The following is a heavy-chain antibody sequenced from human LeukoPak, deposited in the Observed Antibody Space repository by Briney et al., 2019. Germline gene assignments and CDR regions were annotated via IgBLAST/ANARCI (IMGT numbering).Heavy chain of an antibody. J-gene: IGHJ5*02. V-gene: IGHV1-8*01. CDR3: ARGLRITIFGVAKPRGLYWFDP. Sequence: GASVKVSCKASGYTFTSYDINWVRQATGQGLEWMGWMNPNSGNTGYAQKFQGRVTMTRNTSISTAYMELSSLRSEDTAVYYCARGLRITIFGVAKPRGLYWFDPWGQGTLVTVSS. CDR2: MNPNSGNT. D-gene: IGHD3-3*01. CDR1: GYTFTSYD.